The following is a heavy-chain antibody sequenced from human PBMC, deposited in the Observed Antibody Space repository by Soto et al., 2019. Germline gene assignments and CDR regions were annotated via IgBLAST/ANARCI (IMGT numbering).Heavy chain of an antibody. CDR3: ARWNYLDY. D-gene: IGHD1-1*01. CDR2: ISGSDGKT. CDR1: GFSFGSYA. J-gene: IGHJ4*02. V-gene: IGHV3-23*01. Sequence: AGGSLRLSCAASGFSFGSYALSWVRQAPGKGLEWVSTISGSDGKTFYADSGKGRFSISRDTSQSTLYLQIHSLRADDTAMYSCARWNYLDYWGQGTRVTVSS.